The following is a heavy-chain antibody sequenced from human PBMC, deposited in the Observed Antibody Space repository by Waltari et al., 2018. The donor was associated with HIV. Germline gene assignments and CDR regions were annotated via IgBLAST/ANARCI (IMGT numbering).Heavy chain of an antibody. CDR1: GFTFSSYA. CDR3: ASSIAALPGVDY. J-gene: IGHJ4*02. CDR2: ISGSGGST. D-gene: IGHD6-6*01. V-gene: IGHV3-23*01. Sequence: EVQLLESGGGLVQPGGSLRLSCAASGFTFSSYAMSWVRQAPGRGVEGVSAISGSGGSTYYADSVKGRFTISRDNSKNTLYLQMNSLRAEDTAVYYCASSIAALPGVDYWGQGTLVTVSS.